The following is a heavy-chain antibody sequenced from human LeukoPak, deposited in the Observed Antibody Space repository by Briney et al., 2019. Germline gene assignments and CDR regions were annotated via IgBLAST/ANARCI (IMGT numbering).Heavy chain of an antibody. CDR3: ARGVPGFDY. J-gene: IGHJ4*02. Sequence: ASVKVSCKASGGTFSSYAISWVRQAPGQGLEWMGRIIPILGIANYAQKLQGRVTITADKSTSTAYMELSSLRSEDTAVYYCARGVPGFDYWGQGTLVTVSS. CDR1: GGTFSSYA. CDR2: IIPILGIA. V-gene: IGHV1-69*04. D-gene: IGHD3-10*01.